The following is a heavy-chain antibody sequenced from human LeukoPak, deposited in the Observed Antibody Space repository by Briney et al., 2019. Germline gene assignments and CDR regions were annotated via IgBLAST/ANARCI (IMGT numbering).Heavy chain of an antibody. CDR3: ARGTIYGSGSYTGYYFDY. D-gene: IGHD3-10*01. CDR2: ISYDGSNK. V-gene: IGHV3-30*04. Sequence: GRSLRLSCAASGFTFSSYAMHWARQAPGKGLEWAAVISYDGSNKYYADSVKGRFTISRDNSKNTLYLQMNSLRAEDTAVYYCARGTIYGSGSYTGYYFDYWGQGTLVTVSS. CDR1: GFTFSSYA. J-gene: IGHJ4*02.